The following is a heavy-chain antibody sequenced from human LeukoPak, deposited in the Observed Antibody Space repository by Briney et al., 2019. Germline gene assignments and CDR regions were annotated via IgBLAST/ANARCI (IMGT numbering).Heavy chain of an antibody. J-gene: IGHJ4*02. CDR2: IYHSGST. CDR3: ARADGDYEPFFDY. D-gene: IGHD4-17*01. V-gene: IGHV4-30-2*01. Sequence: SETLSLTCAVSGGSISSGGYSWSWIRQPPGRGLEWIGYIYHSGSTYYNPSLKSRVTISVDRSKNQFSLKLSSVTAADTAVYYCARADGDYEPFFDYWGQGTLVTVSS. CDR1: GGSISSGGYS.